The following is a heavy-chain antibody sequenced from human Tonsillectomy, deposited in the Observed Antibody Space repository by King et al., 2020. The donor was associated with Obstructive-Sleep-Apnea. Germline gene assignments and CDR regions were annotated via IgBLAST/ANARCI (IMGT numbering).Heavy chain of an antibody. V-gene: IGHV3-11*01. Sequence: VQLVESGGGLVKPGGSLRLSCAASGFTFSDYYMSWIRQAPGKGREWVSYISGGGTTIYYADSVKGRFTISSDNAKNSLYLQMNSLRAEDTAVFYCARFVELGATTWGQGTLVTVSS. D-gene: IGHD1-26*01. CDR2: ISGGGTTI. CDR3: ARFVELGATT. CDR1: GFTFSDYY. J-gene: IGHJ4*02.